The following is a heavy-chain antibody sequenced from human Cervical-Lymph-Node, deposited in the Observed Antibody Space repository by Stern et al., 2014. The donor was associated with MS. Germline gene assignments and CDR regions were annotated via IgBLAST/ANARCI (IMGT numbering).Heavy chain of an antibody. CDR3: ASGVDRGVHDY. V-gene: IGHV4-31*03. J-gene: IGHJ4*02. Sequence: VHLVESGPGLVKPSQTLSLSCTVSGGSISSDGYYWTWNRQQPGKGREWIGYMYSSGSTYYNPSLKGRVTISGDTSENQFSLKLTSVTAADTAVYYCASGVDRGVHDYWGQGTLVTVSS. CDR1: GGSISSDGYY. D-gene: IGHD3-10*01. CDR2: MYSSGST.